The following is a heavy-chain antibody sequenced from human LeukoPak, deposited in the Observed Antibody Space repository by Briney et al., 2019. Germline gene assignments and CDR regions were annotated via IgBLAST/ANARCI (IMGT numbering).Heavy chain of an antibody. V-gene: IGHV3-7*01. Sequence: GGSLRLSCVGSGFTFSSYWMNWVRQAPGKGLERVANIKQDGSEKYYVDSVKGRFTISRDNAKTSLYLQMNSLRAEDTAVYYCARGGPHYDISSGYSYYYYMDVWGKGTTVTVSS. CDR2: IKQDGSEK. D-gene: IGHD3-3*01. CDR3: ARGGPHYDISSGYSYYYYMDV. J-gene: IGHJ6*03. CDR1: GFTFSSYW.